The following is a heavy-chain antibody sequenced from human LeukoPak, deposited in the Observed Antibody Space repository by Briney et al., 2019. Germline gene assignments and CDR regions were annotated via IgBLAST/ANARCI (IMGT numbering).Heavy chain of an antibody. V-gene: IGHV3-74*01. CDR2: INNDGSGT. CDR1: GFTFSSYW. J-gene: IGHJ5*02. Sequence: GGTLRLSCAASGFTFSSYWMHWVRQAPGKGPVWVSRINNDGSGTTYADSVKGRFTISRDDAKNTLYLQMNSLRAEDTAVYYCVRGGESTWSWGQGTLVTVSS. D-gene: IGHD2-15*01. CDR3: VRGGESTWS.